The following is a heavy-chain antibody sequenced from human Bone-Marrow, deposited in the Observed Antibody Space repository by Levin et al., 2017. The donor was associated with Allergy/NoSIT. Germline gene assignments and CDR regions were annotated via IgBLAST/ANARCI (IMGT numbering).Heavy chain of an antibody. CDR3: ARRAYGDYDYYYYGMDV. CDR2: IIPIFGTA. CDR1: GGTFSSYA. J-gene: IGHJ6*02. V-gene: IGHV1-69*13. Sequence: ASVKVSCKASGGTFSSYAISWVRQAPGQGLEWMGGIIPIFGTANYAQKFQGRVTITADESTSTAYMELSSLRSEDTAVYYCARRAYGDYDYYYYGMDVWGQGTTVTVSS. D-gene: IGHD4-17*01.